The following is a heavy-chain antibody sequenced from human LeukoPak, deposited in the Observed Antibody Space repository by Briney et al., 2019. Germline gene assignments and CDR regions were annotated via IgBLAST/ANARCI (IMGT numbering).Heavy chain of an antibody. CDR1: GGSFSGYY. V-gene: IGHV4-34*01. Sequence: SETLSLTCAVYGGSFSGYYWSWIRQPPGKGLEWIGEINHSGSTNYNPSLKSRVTISVDTSKNQFSLKLSSVTAADTAVYYCAREGDGYKILPFDYWRQGTLVTVSS. CDR2: INHSGST. CDR3: AREGDGYKILPFDY. D-gene: IGHD5-24*01. J-gene: IGHJ4*02.